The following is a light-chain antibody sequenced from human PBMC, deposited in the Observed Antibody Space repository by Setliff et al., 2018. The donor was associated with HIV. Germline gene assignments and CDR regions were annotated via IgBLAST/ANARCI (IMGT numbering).Light chain of an antibody. CDR2: AVS. J-gene: IGLJ1*01. CDR3: SSYTSSTPLYV. CDR1: SSDVGGYNY. V-gene: IGLV2-14*03. Sequence: QSVLTQPASVSGSPGQSITISCTGTSSDVGGYNYVSWYQQHPGKAPKLMIAAVSNRPSGVSHRFSGAKSGYTASLTISGLQAEDEADYYCSSYTSSTPLYVFGTGTKVTVL.